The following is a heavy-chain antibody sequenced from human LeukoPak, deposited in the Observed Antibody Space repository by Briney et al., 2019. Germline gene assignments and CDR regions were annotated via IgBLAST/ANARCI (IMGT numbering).Heavy chain of an antibody. D-gene: IGHD3-10*01. J-gene: IGHJ6*03. Sequence: SETLSLTCTVSGGSISSSSYYWGWIRQPPGKGLEWIGRIYISGSTSYNPSLKSRVTMSVDTSKNQFSLKLSSVTAADTAVYYCARAPILLWFGELLPSSYYYYYMDVWGKGTTVAVSS. CDR1: GGSISSSSYY. CDR3: ARAPILLWFGELLPSSYYYYYMDV. CDR2: IYISGST. V-gene: IGHV4-39*07.